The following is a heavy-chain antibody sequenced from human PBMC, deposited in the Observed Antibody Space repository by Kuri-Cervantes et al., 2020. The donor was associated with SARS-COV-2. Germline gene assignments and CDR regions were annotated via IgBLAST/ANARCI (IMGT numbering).Heavy chain of an antibody. V-gene: IGHV3-74*01. CDR1: GFTFSGHW. CDR2: INPDGSYT. J-gene: IGHJ4*02. D-gene: IGHD3-9*01. CDR3: ARDHDILTGYYFDY. Sequence: GESLKISCAASGFTFSGHWIHWVRQAPGKGLVWVSRINPDGSYTNNADSVKGRFTLSRDNARNMLFLQMNSLRAEDTAVYYCARDHDILTGYYFDYWGQGTLVTVSS.